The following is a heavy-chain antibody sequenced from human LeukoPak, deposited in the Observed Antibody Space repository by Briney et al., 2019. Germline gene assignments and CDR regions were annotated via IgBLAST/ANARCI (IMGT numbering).Heavy chain of an antibody. V-gene: IGHV4-39*01. D-gene: IGHD5-18*01. CDR1: GGSIISSNHY. CDR2: IYYSGST. CDR3: ARGPTAMVQNWFDP. J-gene: IGHJ5*02. Sequence: SETLSLTCTVSGGSIISSNHYWGWIRQPPGKGLEWIGNIYYSGSTYYNPSLKSRVTISVDTSKNQFSLKLNSVTAADTAVYYCARGPTAMVQNWFDPWGQGTLVTVSS.